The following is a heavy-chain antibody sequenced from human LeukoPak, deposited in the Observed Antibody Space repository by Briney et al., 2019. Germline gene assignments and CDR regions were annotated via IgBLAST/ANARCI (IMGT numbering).Heavy chain of an antibody. CDR3: AKSRHPYNWNDGAFFDY. Sequence: SETLSLTCTVSGGSISSYYWSWIRQPAGKGLEWIGRIYTSGSTNYNPSLKSRVTMSVDTSKNQFSLKLSSVTAADTAVYYCAKSRHPYNWNDGAFFDYWGQGTLVTVSS. D-gene: IGHD1-20*01. J-gene: IGHJ4*02. CDR1: GGSISSYY. CDR2: IYTSGST. V-gene: IGHV4-4*07.